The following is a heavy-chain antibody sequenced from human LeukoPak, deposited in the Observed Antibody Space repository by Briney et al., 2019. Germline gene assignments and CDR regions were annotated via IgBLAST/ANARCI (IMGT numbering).Heavy chain of an antibody. CDR3: ARVAGGANDAFDI. CDR2: INHSGST. V-gene: IGHV4-34*01. D-gene: IGHD4-17*01. Sequence: SETLSLTCAVYGGSFSGYYWSWIRQPPGKGLEWIGEINHSGSTNYNPPLKSRVTISVDTSKNQFSLKLSSVTAADTAVYYCARVAGGANDAFDIWGQGTMVTVSS. J-gene: IGHJ3*02. CDR1: GGSFSGYY.